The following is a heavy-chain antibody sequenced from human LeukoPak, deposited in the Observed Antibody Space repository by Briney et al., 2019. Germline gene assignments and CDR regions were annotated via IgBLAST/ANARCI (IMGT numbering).Heavy chain of an antibody. D-gene: IGHD6-19*01. CDR2: IYYSGNT. V-gene: IGHV4-39*01. CDR1: GGSISSSSYY. Sequence: PSETLSLPCTVSGGSISSSSYYWGWIRQPPGKGLEWIGSIYYSGNTYYNPSLKSRVTISVDTSKNQFSLKLSSVTAADTAIYYCARHAYSSGWSTHPDYWGQGSLVTVSS. CDR3: ARHAYSSGWSTHPDY. J-gene: IGHJ4*02.